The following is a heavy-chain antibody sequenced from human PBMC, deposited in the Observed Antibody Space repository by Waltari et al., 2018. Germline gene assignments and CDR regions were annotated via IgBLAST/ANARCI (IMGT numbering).Heavy chain of an antibody. CDR2: IKEDGGEK. V-gene: IGHV3-7*01. D-gene: IGHD6-25*01. J-gene: IGHJ6*02. Sequence: EVXLVESGXGLVQSGDSXRLSCAASGFSFSSYWMNWVRQTPGKGREWVAXIKEDGGEKYYVDSVXGRFTISRDNAKNSLYLXMNSLRVEXXAXYXCASVQRRWSMXVWGQGTXVTVSS. CDR1: GFSFSSYW. CDR3: ASVQRRWSMXV.